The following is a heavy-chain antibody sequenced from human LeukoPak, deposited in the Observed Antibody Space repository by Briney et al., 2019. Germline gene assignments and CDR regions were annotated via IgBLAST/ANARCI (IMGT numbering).Heavy chain of an antibody. D-gene: IGHD6-19*01. Sequence: GGSLRLSCAASGFTFSTYGMHWVRQAPGKGLEWVAVISFDGNNTYFADSVKGRFTISRDNSKNTLYLQMNSLRAEDTAVYYCAKEVSSSGYYYYYGTDAWGQGTTVTVSS. CDR3: AKEVSSSGYYYYYGTDA. CDR2: ISFDGNNT. V-gene: IGHV3-30*18. J-gene: IGHJ6*02. CDR1: GFTFSTYG.